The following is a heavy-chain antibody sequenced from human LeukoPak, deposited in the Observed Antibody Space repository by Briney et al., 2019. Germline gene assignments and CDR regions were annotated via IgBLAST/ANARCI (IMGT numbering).Heavy chain of an antibody. CDR1: GFTFSSYA. D-gene: IGHD4-23*01. V-gene: IGHV3-23*01. CDR3: ANGGNSLGYFDY. CDR2: ISSSGANT. Sequence: GESLRLSCAASGFTFSSYAMSWVRQAPGKGLQWVSAISSSGANTYYADSMKGRFTISRDNSKNTLYLQMDSLRDEDRAVYYCANGGNSLGYFDYWGLGILVTVSS. J-gene: IGHJ4*02.